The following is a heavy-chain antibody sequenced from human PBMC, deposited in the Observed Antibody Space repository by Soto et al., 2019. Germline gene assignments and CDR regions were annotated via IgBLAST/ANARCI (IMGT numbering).Heavy chain of an antibody. CDR1: GGTFSSYA. Sequence: ASVKVSCKASGGTFSSYAISWVRQAPGQGLEWMGGIIPIFGTANYAQKFQGRVTITADESTSTAYMELSSLRSEDTAVYYCARADSPYDAFDIRGQGTMVTVSS. J-gene: IGHJ3*02. D-gene: IGHD3-22*01. CDR2: IIPIFGTA. V-gene: IGHV1-69*13. CDR3: ARADSPYDAFDI.